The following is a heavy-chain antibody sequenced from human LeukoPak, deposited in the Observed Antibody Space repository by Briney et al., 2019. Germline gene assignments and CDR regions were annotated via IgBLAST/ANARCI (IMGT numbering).Heavy chain of an antibody. CDR1: GGTFGSYA. V-gene: IGHV1-69*01. J-gene: IGHJ5*02. CDR2: IIPIFGTA. Sequence: SVKVSCKASGGTFGSYAISWVRQAPGQGLEWMGGIIPIFGTANYAQKFQGRVTITADESTSTAYMELSSLRSEDTAVYYCARDAESSSWPYNWFDPWGQGTLVTVSS. CDR3: ARDAESSSWPYNWFDP. D-gene: IGHD6-13*01.